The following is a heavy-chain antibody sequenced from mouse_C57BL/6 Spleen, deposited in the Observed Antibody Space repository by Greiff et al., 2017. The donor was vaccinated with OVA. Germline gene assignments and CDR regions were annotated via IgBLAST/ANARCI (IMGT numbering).Heavy chain of an antibody. V-gene: IGHV1-72*01. J-gene: IGHJ4*01. CDR2: IDPNSGGT. CDR3: ARVGGSREFYAMDY. D-gene: IGHD1-1*01. Sequence: QVQLQQPGAELVKPGASVKLSCKASGYTFTSYWMHWVKRRPGRGLEGIGRIDPNSGGTKYNEKFRSKATLTVDKPSSTAYMQLSSLTSEDSAVYYCARVGGSREFYAMDYWGQGTSVTVSS. CDR1: GYTFTSYW.